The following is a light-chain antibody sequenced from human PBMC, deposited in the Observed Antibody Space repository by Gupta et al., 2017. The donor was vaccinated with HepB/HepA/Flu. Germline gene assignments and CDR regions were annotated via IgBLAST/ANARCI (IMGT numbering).Light chain of an antibody. V-gene: IGKV1-39*01. CDR2: TAS. CDR1: QRISIS. Sequence: DSQMTQSTSSLSDPVGDRVTITCRSTQRISISLNWDHQKPGKANKLLIYTASSLQSGVRSRFSGRGAGTDFTLTISSLQSEELVTDYFQQSYSTPLTFGGGTKVEIK. J-gene: IGKJ4*01. CDR3: QQSYSTPLT.